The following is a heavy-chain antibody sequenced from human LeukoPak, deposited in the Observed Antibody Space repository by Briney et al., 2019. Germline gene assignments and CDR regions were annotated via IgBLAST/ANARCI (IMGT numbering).Heavy chain of an antibody. CDR2: INPNSGNT. CDR1: GYTFTDYY. J-gene: IGHJ6*03. D-gene: IGHD2-15*01. Sequence: ASVKVSCKASGYTFTDYYMHWVRQAPGQGLEWMAWINPNSGNTGYAQKFQGRVTITRNTSISTAYMELSSLRSEDTAVYYCARGLYCSGGSCYRDYYYYMDVWGKGTTVTISS. V-gene: IGHV1-8*03. CDR3: ARGLYCSGGSCYRDYYYYMDV.